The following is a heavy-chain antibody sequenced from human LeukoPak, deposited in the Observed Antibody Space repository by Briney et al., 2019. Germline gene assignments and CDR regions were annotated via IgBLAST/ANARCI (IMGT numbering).Heavy chain of an antibody. Sequence: GESLKISCKGSGYSFTSYWIGWVRQMPGEGLQWMGIIYPDDSDIRYSPSFQGQVTISADKSIITAYLQWSSPKASDTAMYYCARHGRGSRSPNAFDIWGQGTMVSVSS. CDR2: IYPDDSDI. CDR1: GYSFTSYW. D-gene: IGHD3-10*01. CDR3: ARHGRGSRSPNAFDI. J-gene: IGHJ3*02. V-gene: IGHV5-51*01.